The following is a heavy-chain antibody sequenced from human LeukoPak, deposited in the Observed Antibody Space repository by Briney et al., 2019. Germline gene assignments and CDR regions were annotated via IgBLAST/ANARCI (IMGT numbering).Heavy chain of an antibody. CDR1: GFTFSDYW. V-gene: IGHV3-7*01. CDR3: ARWLELMRNFDW. J-gene: IGHJ4*02. CDR2: IKQDGSEK. Sequence: GGSLRLSCAASGFTFSDYWMSWVRQAPGKGLEWVANIKQDGSEKDYVDALKGRFTISRDNAKNSLYLQMNSLRAEDTAVYYCARWLELMRNFDWWGQGTLVTVSS. D-gene: IGHD5-24*01.